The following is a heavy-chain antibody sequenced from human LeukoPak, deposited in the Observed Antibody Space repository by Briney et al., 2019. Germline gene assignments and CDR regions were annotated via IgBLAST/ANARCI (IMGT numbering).Heavy chain of an antibody. V-gene: IGHV3-48*01. Sequence: GGSLRLSCAASGFTFSNYAMSWVRQAPGKGLEWVSYISSSSSTIYYADSVKGRFTISRDNAKNSLYLQMNSLRAEDTAVYYCARGYYDSSGYPQRPFDYWGQGTLVTVSS. CDR3: ARGYYDSSGYPQRPFDY. CDR1: GFTFSNYA. CDR2: ISSSSSTI. J-gene: IGHJ4*02. D-gene: IGHD3-22*01.